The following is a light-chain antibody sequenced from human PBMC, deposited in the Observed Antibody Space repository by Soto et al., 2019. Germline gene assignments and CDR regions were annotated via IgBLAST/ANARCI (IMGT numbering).Light chain of an antibody. J-gene: IGKJ5*01. Sequence: DVVMTQTPLSLYVTPGQPASISCDSIQGLLHIAGQTHLFWYLQKPGQSQHLLIYEVSNRLSGVKDRFSGGGSGTDYTLKIRRLEAEDVGIYYCLKSTHLHPTFGKGKQRAIK. V-gene: IGKV2D-29*02. CDR3: LKSTHLHPT. CDR1: QGLLHIAGQTH. CDR2: EVS.